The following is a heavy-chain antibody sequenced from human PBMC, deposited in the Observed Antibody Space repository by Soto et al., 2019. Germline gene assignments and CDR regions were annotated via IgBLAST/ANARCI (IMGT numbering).Heavy chain of an antibody. Sequence: EVQLVESGGGLVQPGGSLRLSCTASGFAFSSYEMNWVRQAPGKGLEWVSYISSSSATIHYVDSVKGRFTISRDNAKISVYLQMNSLRAEDSAVYYCARAAGIMTRGFHGMDVWGQGTTVTVSS. D-gene: IGHD3-10*01. CDR1: GFAFSSYE. J-gene: IGHJ6*02. CDR2: ISSSSATI. V-gene: IGHV3-48*03. CDR3: ARAAGIMTRGFHGMDV.